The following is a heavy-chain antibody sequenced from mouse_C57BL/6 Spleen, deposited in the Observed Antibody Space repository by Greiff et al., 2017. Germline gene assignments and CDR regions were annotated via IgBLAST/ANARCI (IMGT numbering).Heavy chain of an antibody. CDR1: GFTFSDYG. J-gene: IGHJ4*01. CDR2: ISSGSSTI. Sequence: EVKLVESGGGLVKPGGSLKLSCAASGFTFSDYGMHWVRQAPEKGLEWVAYISSGSSTIYYADTVKGRFTISRDNAKNTLFLQMTCLRSEDTAMYYCARAWDDAMDYWGQGTSVTVSS. D-gene: IGHD4-1*01. V-gene: IGHV5-17*01. CDR3: ARAWDDAMDY.